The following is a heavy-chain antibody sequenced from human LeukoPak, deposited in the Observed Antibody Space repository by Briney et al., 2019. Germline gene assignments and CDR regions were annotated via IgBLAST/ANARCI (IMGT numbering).Heavy chain of an antibody. CDR2: IYYTGIT. J-gene: IGHJ1*01. CDR3: ARRSGWSAQAHFQH. CDR1: GGSISTYY. D-gene: IGHD6-19*01. Sequence: SETLSLTCTVSGGSISTYYWTWIRQPPGKGLEWIGDIYYTGITNYNPSLKSRVSMSVDTSKNHFSLEVTSVTAADTAVYFCARRSGWSAQAHFQHWGQGSRVAVSS. V-gene: IGHV4-59*01.